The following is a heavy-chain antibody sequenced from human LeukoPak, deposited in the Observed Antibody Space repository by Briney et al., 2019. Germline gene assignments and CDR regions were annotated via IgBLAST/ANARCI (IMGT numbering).Heavy chain of an antibody. CDR3: ARVESSGSKGDAFDI. J-gene: IGHJ3*02. CDR2: INHSGST. Sequence: PSETLSLTCAVYGGSFSGYYWSWIRQPPGKGLEWIGEINHSGSTNYNPSLKSRGTISIDTSKNQFSLKLSSVTAADTAVYYCARVESSGSKGDAFDIWGQGTMVTVSS. D-gene: IGHD3-22*01. CDR1: GGSFSGYY. V-gene: IGHV4-34*01.